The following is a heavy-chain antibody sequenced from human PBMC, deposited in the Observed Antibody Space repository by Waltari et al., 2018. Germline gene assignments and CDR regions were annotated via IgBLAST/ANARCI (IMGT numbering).Heavy chain of an antibody. CDR2: IKPDGSET. CDR1: GFPFSTYW. D-gene: IGHD3-10*01. CDR3: TKGGHVDF. Sequence: EVQLVESGGGLVQPGGSLRLSCVASGFPFSTYWMTWVRQAPGKGLEWEGNIKPDGSETYYVESVKGRFTISKDNAKNSLYLQMNNLRAEDTAVYYCTKGGHVDFCGPGSLVTVSS. J-gene: IGHJ4*02. V-gene: IGHV3-7*01.